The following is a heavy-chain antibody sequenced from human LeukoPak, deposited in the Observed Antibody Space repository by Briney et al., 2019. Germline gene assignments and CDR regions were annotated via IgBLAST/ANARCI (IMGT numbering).Heavy chain of an antibody. CDR1: GFTFSDYW. V-gene: IGHV3-7*05. D-gene: IGHD6-19*01. Sequence: GGSLRLSCAASGFTFSDYWMSWVRQAPGKGLEWVANIKQDGSEKYYVDSVKGRFTISRDNAKNSLYLQMNSLRAEDTAVYYCTRDPTSVADRGDYWGQGTLVTVSS. CDR3: TRDPTSVADRGDY. CDR2: IKQDGSEK. J-gene: IGHJ4*02.